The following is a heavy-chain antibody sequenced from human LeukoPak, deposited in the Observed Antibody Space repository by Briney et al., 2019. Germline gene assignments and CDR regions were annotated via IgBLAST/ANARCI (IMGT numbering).Heavy chain of an antibody. CDR1: GFTFSDYS. V-gene: IGHV3-21*01. Sequence: SGGSLRLSCAASGFTFSDYSMNWVRQAPGQGLEWVSSISSSSNYIYYAESLRGRFTISRDNAKNSLYLEMNTLRAEDTAVYFCARGSRVSHYVGDYWGQGSLVTVSS. CDR3: ARGSRVSHYVGDY. CDR2: ISSSSNYI. D-gene: IGHD3-10*02. J-gene: IGHJ4*02.